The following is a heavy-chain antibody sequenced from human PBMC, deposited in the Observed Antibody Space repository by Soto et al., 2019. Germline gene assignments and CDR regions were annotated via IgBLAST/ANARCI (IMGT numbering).Heavy chain of an antibody. CDR1: GGSIGNYY. D-gene: IGHD2-21*02. CDR2: IYTSGTT. V-gene: IGHV4-4*07. Sequence: SETLSLTCTVSGGSIGNYYWIWIRQPAGKGLEWIGRIYTSGTTNYNPSLKSRVTMSVDTSKNQFSLNLSSMTAADTAVYYCARGPYCGTDCYFDYWGQGTLVTVSS. CDR3: ARGPYCGTDCYFDY. J-gene: IGHJ4*03.